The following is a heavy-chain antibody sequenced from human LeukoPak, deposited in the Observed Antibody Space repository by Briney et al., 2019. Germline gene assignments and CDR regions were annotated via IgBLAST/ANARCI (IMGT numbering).Heavy chain of an antibody. CDR1: GYSFTSYW. Sequence: GESLKISCKGSGYSFTSYWIGWVRQVPGKGLEWMGIIYPGDSDTRYSPSFQGQVTISADKSISTAYLQWSSLKASDTAMYYCARTSPWGAGYNWFDPWGQGTLVTVSS. V-gene: IGHV5-51*01. CDR2: IYPGDSDT. D-gene: IGHD3-16*01. CDR3: ARTSPWGAGYNWFDP. J-gene: IGHJ5*02.